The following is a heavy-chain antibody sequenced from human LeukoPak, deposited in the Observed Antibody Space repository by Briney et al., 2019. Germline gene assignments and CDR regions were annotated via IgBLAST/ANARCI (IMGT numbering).Heavy chain of an antibody. J-gene: IGHJ4*02. CDR1: GDFINSSRHC. D-gene: IGHD2-2*01. Sequence: SSETLSLTCSVSGDFINSSRHCWGWIRQSPGKGLEWIGSIYHSGSTYYNPSLKSRVTISVDTSKNQFSLRLSSVIAADTAVYYCARPASTSFYDPFDYWGQGILVTVSS. CDR3: ARPASTSFYDPFDY. V-gene: IGHV4-39*07. CDR2: IYHSGST.